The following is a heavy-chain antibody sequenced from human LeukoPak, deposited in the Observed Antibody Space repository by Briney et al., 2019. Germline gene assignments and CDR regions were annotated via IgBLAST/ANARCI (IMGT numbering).Heavy chain of an antibody. CDR1: GFTFSSYS. D-gene: IGHD3-10*01. Sequence: GGSLRLSCAASGFTFSSYSMNWVRQAPGKGREGVSSISSSSSYIYYADSVKGRFTISRDNAKNSLYVPMTSLRAEGTAVYYWARLGARSGSYDYWGQGTLVTVSS. J-gene: IGHJ4*02. V-gene: IGHV3-21*01. CDR2: ISSSSSYI. CDR3: ARLGARSGSYDY.